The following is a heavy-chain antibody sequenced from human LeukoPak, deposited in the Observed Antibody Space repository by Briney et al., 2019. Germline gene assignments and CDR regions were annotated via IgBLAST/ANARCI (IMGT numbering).Heavy chain of an antibody. J-gene: IGHJ4*02. D-gene: IGHD2-21*01. CDR2: IKQDGSEK. V-gene: IGHV3-7*01. CDR3: ARRLWETTDFDY. CDR1: GFTFSSDS. Sequence: GGSLRLSCTVSGFTFSSDSMSWVRQAPGKGLEWVANIKQDGSEKYYVDSVKGRFTISRDNAMNSLSLQMNSLRAEDTAVYYCARRLWETTDFDYWGQGTLVTVSS.